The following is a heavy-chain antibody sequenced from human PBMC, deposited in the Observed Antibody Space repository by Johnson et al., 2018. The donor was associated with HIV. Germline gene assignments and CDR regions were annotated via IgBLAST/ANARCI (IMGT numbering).Heavy chain of an antibody. CDR2: LTWNSDTT. J-gene: IGHJ3*02. Sequence: VQLVESGGGVVQPGGSLRLSCVASGFTFDHYAMHWVRQPPGKGLEWVSGLTWNSDTTGYADSVKGRFTISRDSAKKSLYLQMNSLTAEDTALYYCVKDSGYGGPSDGACDIWGEGTMVTVSS. CDR1: GFTFDHYA. CDR3: VKDSGYGGPSDGACDI. V-gene: IGHV3-9*01. D-gene: IGHD4/OR15-4a*01.